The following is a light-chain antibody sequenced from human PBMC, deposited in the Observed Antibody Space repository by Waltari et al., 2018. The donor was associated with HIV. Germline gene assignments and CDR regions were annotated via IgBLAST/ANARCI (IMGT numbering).Light chain of an antibody. V-gene: IGLV2-23*02. CDR3: CSCPRSGIRYV. CDR2: GVT. Sequence: QSALTQPASVSGSPGQSITISCTGTSSNVGSDDLVSWYQQHPCEAPKLILCGVTMRPSGVSKCFSGAKSGNTASLAFSGLQAEDEADYYCCSCPRSGIRYVFGTGTKVTVL. CDR1: SSNVGSDDL. J-gene: IGLJ1*01.